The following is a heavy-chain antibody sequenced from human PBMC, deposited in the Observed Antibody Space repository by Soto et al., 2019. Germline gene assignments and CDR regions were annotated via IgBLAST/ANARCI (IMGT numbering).Heavy chain of an antibody. CDR1: GFTVSSNY. CDR3: ARERSGHHNLYYYYGMDV. J-gene: IGHJ6*02. CDR2: IYSGGST. Sequence: GGSLRLSCAASGFTVSSNYMSWVRQAPGKGLEWVSVIYSGGSTYYADSVKGRFTISRDNSKNTLYLQMNSLRAEDTAVYYCARERSGHHNLYYYYGMDVWGQGTTVTVSS. V-gene: IGHV3-53*01.